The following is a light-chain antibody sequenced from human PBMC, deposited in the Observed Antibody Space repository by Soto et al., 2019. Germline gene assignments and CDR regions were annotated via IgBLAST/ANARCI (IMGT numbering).Light chain of an antibody. CDR2: GAS. CDR1: QTVSSGF. J-gene: IGKJ5*01. Sequence: EIVLAQSPGTLSLSPGERATLSCRASQTVSSGFLAWYQQRPGQAPRLLIYGASSRATGIPDRFSGSGSGTDFTLTISSLQSEDFAVYYCQQYNNWPRTFGQGTRLEIK. V-gene: IGKV3-20*01. CDR3: QQYNNWPRT.